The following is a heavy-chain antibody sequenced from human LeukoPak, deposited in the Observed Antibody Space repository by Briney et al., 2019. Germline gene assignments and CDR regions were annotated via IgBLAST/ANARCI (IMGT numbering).Heavy chain of an antibody. V-gene: IGHV1-46*01. CDR3: ARDLVRGTLPYYYYMDV. J-gene: IGHJ6*03. Sequence: ASVKVSCKASGYTFTSYGISWVRQAPGQGLEWMGIINPSGGSTSYAQKFQGRVTMTRDTSTSTVYMELSSLRSEDTAVYYCARDLVRGTLPYYYYMDVWGKGTTVTVSS. CDR2: INPSGGST. D-gene: IGHD1-1*01. CDR1: GYTFTSYG.